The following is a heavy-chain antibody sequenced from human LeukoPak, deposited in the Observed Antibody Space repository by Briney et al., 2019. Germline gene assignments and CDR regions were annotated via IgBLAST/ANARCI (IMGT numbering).Heavy chain of an antibody. CDR2: IYYSGST. CDR1: GYSISSYY. J-gene: IGHJ4*02. CDR3: AREGGYGSGFLAY. V-gene: IGHV4-59*01. D-gene: IGHD3-10*01. Sequence: SETLSLTCTVSGYSISSYYWSWIRQPPGKGLEWIGYIYYSGSTTYNPSLKSRVTISVDTSKNQFSLRLSSVTAADTAVYYCAREGGYGSGFLAYWGQGTLVTVSS.